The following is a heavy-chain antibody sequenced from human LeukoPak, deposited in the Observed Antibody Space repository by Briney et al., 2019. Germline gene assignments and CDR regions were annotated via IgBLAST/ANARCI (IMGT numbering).Heavy chain of an antibody. Sequence: GASVKVSCKASGYTFTGYYMHWVRQAPGQGLEWMGGIIPIFGTANYAQKFQGRVTITADKSTSTAYMELSSLRSEDTAVYYCARTEEMATIQSPGPTYYFDYWGQGTLVTVSS. CDR1: GYTFTGYY. V-gene: IGHV1-69*06. CDR2: IIPIFGTA. J-gene: IGHJ4*02. CDR3: ARTEEMATIQSPGPTYYFDY. D-gene: IGHD5-24*01.